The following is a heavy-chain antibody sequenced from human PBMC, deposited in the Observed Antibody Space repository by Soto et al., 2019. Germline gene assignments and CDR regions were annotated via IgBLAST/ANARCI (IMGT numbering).Heavy chain of an antibody. CDR2: ISYDGTNA. CDR3: ARWGKREGESSPPTDL. J-gene: IGHJ5*02. V-gene: IGHV3-30*03. Sequence: QEELVESGGGVVQPGRSLRLSCAASGFTFSGFGMHWVRQAPGKGLEWVAVISYDGTNAIYADSVKGRFSVSRDNSKNIVYLQMNSLRNEATARYYCARWGKREGESSPPTDLWGQGTLVTVSS. D-gene: IGHD3-16*01. CDR1: GFTFSGFG.